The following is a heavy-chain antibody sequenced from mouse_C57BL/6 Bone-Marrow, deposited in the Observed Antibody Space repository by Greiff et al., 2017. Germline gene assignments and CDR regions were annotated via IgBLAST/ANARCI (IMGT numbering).Heavy chain of an antibody. CDR3: TRDYYGSSYGFAY. J-gene: IGHJ3*01. Sequence: EVKLMESGEGLVKPGGSLKLSCAASGFTFSSYAMSWVRQTPEKRLEWVAYISSGGDYIYYADTVKGRITISKDNARKTLYLQMSSLKSEDTAMYYCTRDYYGSSYGFAYWGQGTLVTVSA. D-gene: IGHD1-1*01. V-gene: IGHV5-9-1*02. CDR1: GFTFSSYA. CDR2: ISSGGDYI.